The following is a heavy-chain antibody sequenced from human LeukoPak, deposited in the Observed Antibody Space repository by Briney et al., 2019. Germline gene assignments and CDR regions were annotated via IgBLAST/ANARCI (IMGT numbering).Heavy chain of an antibody. CDR3: AKDKELPPGAFDI. CDR1: GFTFSSYA. J-gene: IGHJ3*02. Sequence: PGGSLRLSCAASGFTFSSYAMSWVRQAPGKGLEWVSAISGSGGSTYYADSVKGRFTISRDNSKNTLYLQTNSLRAEDTAVYYCAKDKELPPGAFDIWGQGTMVTVSS. D-gene: IGHD1-26*01. CDR2: ISGSGGST. V-gene: IGHV3-23*01.